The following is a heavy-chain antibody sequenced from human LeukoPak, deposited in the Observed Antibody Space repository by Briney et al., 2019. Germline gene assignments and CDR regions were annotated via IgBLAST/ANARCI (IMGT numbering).Heavy chain of an antibody. CDR3: ARDGYCSGGSCYSHYYYGMDV. J-gene: IGHJ6*02. Sequence: GASVKVSCKASGGTFSSYAISWVRQAPGQGLEWMGGIIPILGTANYAQKFQGRVTITADESTSTAYMELSSLRSEDTAVYYCARDGYCSGGSCYSHYYYGMDVWGQGTTVTVSS. D-gene: IGHD2-15*01. V-gene: IGHV1-69*13. CDR1: GGTFSSYA. CDR2: IIPILGTA.